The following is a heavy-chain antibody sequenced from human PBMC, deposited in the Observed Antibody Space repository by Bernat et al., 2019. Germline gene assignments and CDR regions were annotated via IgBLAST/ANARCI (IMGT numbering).Heavy chain of an antibody. CDR1: GFTLSIYE. J-gene: IGHJ2*01. Sequence: EVQLVESGGGLVQPGGSLRLSCTASGFTLSIYEMNWVRQAPGKGLEWVSYISSSDNTVYYADSVKGRFTNPRDNAKNSLYLQMNSLRVEDTAVYSCARGPGQNWYFDLWGRGTLVTVSS. CDR2: ISSSDNTV. CDR3: ARGPGQNWYFDL. D-gene: IGHD7-27*01. V-gene: IGHV3-48*03.